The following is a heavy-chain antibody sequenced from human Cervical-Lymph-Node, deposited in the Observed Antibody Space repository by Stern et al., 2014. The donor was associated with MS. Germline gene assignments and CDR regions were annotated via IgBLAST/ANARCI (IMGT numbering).Heavy chain of an antibody. V-gene: IGHV1-2*04. CDR2: IKPNNGGT. CDR1: GYTFTDYY. Sequence: MQLVESGAEVKNPGASVKVSCKASGYTFTDYYMQWMRQAPGQGLEWMGWIKPNNGGTKSAQKFQGWVTMTRDTSTSTAYMELSRLRSDDTAIYYCARASTTANNYYDGVDVWGQGTTVTVTS. CDR3: ARASTTANNYYDGVDV. D-gene: IGHD1-1*01. J-gene: IGHJ6*02.